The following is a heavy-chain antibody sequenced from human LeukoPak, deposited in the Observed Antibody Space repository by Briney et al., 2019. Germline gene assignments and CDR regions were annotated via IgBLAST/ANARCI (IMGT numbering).Heavy chain of an antibody. J-gene: IGHJ4*02. V-gene: IGHV3-23*01. CDR1: GFSFSSFG. D-gene: IGHD2-21*02. CDR3: AKFYRATRGACDS. CDR2: ISGSDGST. Sequence: GGSLRLSCAASGFSFSSFGMSWVRQAPGKGLEWVSRISGSDGSTDYADSVNGRFTISRDNSKNTLYLQMNSLRAEDTAIYYCAKFYRATRGACDSWGQGTLVTVSS.